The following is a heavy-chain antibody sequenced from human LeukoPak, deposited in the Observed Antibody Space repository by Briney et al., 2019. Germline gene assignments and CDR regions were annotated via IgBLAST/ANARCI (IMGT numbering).Heavy chain of an antibody. CDR3: ASSTSIVGATIPFDY. J-gene: IGHJ4*02. Sequence: SVKVSCKASGYTFTSYGISWVRQAPGQGLEWMGGIIPIFGTANYAQKFQGRVTITADESTSTAYMELSSLRSEDTAVYYCASSTSIVGATIPFDYWGQGTLVTVSS. CDR1: GYTFTSYG. V-gene: IGHV1-69*13. CDR2: IIPIFGTA. D-gene: IGHD1-26*01.